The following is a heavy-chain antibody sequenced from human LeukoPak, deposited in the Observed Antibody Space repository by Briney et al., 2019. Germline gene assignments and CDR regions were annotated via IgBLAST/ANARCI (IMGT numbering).Heavy chain of an antibody. D-gene: IGHD3-22*01. CDR2: INHSGST. V-gene: IGHV4-34*01. CDR1: GGSFSGYY. Sequence: SETLSLTCAAYGGSFSGYYWSWIRQPPGKGLEWIGEINHSGSTNYNPSLKSRVTISVDTSKNQFSLKLSSVTAADTAVYYCARTAYYYDSSGYYFDAFDIWGQGTMVTVSS. J-gene: IGHJ3*02. CDR3: ARTAYYYDSSGYYFDAFDI.